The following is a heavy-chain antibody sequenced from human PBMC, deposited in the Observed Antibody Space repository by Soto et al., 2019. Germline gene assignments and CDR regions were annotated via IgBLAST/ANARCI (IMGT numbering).Heavy chain of an antibody. CDR2: ISYDGSNK. D-gene: IGHD5-12*01. CDR1: GFTFSSYG. CDR3: AKVIIVATMSATDY. V-gene: IGHV3-30*18. Sequence: GGSLRFSCAASGFTFSSYGMHWVRQAPGKGLEWVAVISYDGSNKYYADSVKGRFTISRDISKNTLYLQMNSLRAEDTAVYYCAKVIIVATMSATDYWGQGTLVTVSS. J-gene: IGHJ4*02.